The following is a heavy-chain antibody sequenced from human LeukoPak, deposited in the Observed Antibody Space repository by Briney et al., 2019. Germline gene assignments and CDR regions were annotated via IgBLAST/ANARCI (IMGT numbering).Heavy chain of an antibody. D-gene: IGHD3-10*01. J-gene: IGHJ4*02. V-gene: IGHV1-18*01. Sequence: ASVKVSCKASGYTFSRHDIAWVRQAPGQGLEWMGWVNTENGETKYARNVQGRVAMTADTTTNSAYMELRSLRSDDTAKYYCARVLSRRSSGVDSWGQGTLVTVS. CDR3: ARVLSRRSSGVDS. CDR2: VNTENGET. CDR1: GYTFSRHD.